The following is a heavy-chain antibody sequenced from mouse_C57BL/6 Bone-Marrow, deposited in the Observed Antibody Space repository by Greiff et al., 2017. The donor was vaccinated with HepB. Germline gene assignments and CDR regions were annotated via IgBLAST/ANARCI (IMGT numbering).Heavy chain of an antibody. V-gene: IGHV5-6*01. CDR1: GFTFSSYG. CDR2: ISSGGSYT. CDR3: ARPQTAQATAWFAY. D-gene: IGHD3-2*02. Sequence: VESGGDLVKPGGSLKLSCAASGFTFSSYGMSWVRQTPDKRLEWVATISSGGSYTYYPDSVKGRFTISRDNAKNTLYLQMSSLKSEDTAMYYCARPQTAQATAWFAYWGQGTLVTVSA. J-gene: IGHJ3*01.